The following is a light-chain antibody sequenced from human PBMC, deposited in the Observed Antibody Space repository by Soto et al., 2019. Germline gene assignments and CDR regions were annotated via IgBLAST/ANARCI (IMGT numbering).Light chain of an antibody. J-gene: IGLJ1*01. CDR3: AAWDDSLSGPTYV. CDR1: SSNIGSNY. V-gene: IGLV1-47*01. Sequence: LTQPPSASGTPGQRVTISCSGSSSNIGSNYVYWYQQLPGTAPKLLIYRNNQRPSGVPDRFSGSKSGTSASLAISGLRSEDEADYYCAAWDDSLSGPTYVFGTGTKVTVL. CDR2: RNN.